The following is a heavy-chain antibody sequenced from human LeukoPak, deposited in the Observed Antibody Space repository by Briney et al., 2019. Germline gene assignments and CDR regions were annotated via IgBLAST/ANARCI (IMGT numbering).Heavy chain of an antibody. CDR3: AREGGFYRPLDY. CDR1: GFTFSNYW. Sequence: PGGSLRLSCAASGFTFSNYWMHWVRQAPGKGLVWVSRLSSDGRDPSYADSVQGRFTISRDNAKNTLYMQMNSLRAEDTAVYYCAREGGFYRPLDYSGQGTLVTVSS. V-gene: IGHV3-74*01. CDR2: LSSDGRDP. J-gene: IGHJ4*02. D-gene: IGHD3-3*01.